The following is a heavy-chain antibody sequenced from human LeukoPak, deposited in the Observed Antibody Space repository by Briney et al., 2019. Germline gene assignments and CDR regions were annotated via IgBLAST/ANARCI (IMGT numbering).Heavy chain of an antibody. Sequence: PGGSLRLSCAASGFTFSDYYMSWIRQAPGKGLEWIGYIYYSGSTNYNPSLKSRVTISVDTSKNQFSLKLSSVTAADTAVYYCARADIVVAHRGLHWFDPWGQGTLVTVSS. J-gene: IGHJ5*02. D-gene: IGHD2-2*01. CDR2: IYYSGST. V-gene: IGHV4-59*01. CDR1: GFTFSDYY. CDR3: ARADIVVAHRGLHWFDP.